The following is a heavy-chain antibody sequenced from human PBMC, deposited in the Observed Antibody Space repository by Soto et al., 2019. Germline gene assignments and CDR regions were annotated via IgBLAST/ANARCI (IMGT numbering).Heavy chain of an antibody. V-gene: IGHV3-23*01. CDR3: AKGIWGYSSGWYYLDY. D-gene: IGHD6-19*01. J-gene: IGHJ4*02. CDR2: ISGSGGST. CDR1: GSTVSSYA. Sequence: EVQLLESGGGLVQPGGSRRLSCAASGSTVSSYAMSWVRQAPGKGLEWVSAISGSGGSTYYADSVKGRFTISRDNSKNTLYLQMNSLRAEDTAVYYCAKGIWGYSSGWYYLDYWGQGTLVTVSS.